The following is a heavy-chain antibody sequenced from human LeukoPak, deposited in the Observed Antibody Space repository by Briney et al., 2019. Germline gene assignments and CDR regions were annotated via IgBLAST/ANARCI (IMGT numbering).Heavy chain of an antibody. V-gene: IGHV3-7*01. CDR1: GFTFSSYG. Sequence: PGGSLRLSCAASGFTFSSYGMHWIRQAPGKGLEWVANINQDGRTINYGDLVKGRFTISRDNARNSLYLQMTSLRAEDTALYYCATDRGYSTFDYWGQGTLVTVCS. J-gene: IGHJ4*02. CDR3: ATDRGYSTFDY. D-gene: IGHD6-13*01. CDR2: INQDGRTI.